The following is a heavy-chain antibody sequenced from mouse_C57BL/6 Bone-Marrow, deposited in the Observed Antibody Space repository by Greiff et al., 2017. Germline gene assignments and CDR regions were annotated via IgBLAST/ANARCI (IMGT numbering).Heavy chain of an antibody. V-gene: IGHV1-85*01. CDR2: IYPRDGST. Sequence: QVQLQQSGPELVKPGASVKLSCKASGYTFTSYDINWVKQRPGQGLEWIGWIYPRDGSTKYNEKFKGKATLTVDTSSSTAYMELHSLTSEDSAVYFCAREYYCNPYYYAMDYWGQGTSVTVSS. CDR1: GYTFTSYD. J-gene: IGHJ4*01. CDR3: AREYYCNPYYYAMDY. D-gene: IGHD2-1*01.